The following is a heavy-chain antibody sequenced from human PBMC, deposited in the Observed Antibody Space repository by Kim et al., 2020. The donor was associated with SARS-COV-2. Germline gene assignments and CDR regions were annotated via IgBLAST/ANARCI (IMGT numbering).Heavy chain of an antibody. CDR2: INPNNGAT. CDR1: GYTFTDYH. CDR3: ACKEENQVPFQH. J-gene: IGHJ1*01. V-gene: IGHV1-2*02. Sequence: ASVKVSCKASGYTFTDYHIHWVRQAPGQGLEWMGVINPNNGATTYTQKFQGRVTMTRDTSISTGYLEVNGLTSDDTAVYYCACKEENQVPFQHWGQGTLVTASS.